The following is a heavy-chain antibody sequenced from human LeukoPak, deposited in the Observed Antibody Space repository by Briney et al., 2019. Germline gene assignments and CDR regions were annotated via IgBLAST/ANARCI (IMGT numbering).Heavy chain of an antibody. Sequence: PSETLSLTCVVSGGSVSGYYWGWIRQPPGRGLEWIGYVYYSGSTNYNPSFKSRITISVDTSRNQFSLQLSSVTAADTAVYYCARIHRYCSGGACYVLDNWGQGTLVTVSS. V-gene: IGHV4-59*02. CDR1: GGSVSGYY. CDR3: ARIHRYCSGGACYVLDN. CDR2: VYYSGST. D-gene: IGHD2-15*01. J-gene: IGHJ4*02.